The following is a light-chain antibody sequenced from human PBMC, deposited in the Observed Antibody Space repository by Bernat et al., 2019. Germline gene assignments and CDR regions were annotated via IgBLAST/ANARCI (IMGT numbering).Light chain of an antibody. CDR3: QVWDDSCDHQV. Sequence: SYVLTQPPSVSVTPGKTATITCGGNNIGSKSVHWYQQEPGQAPVLVVYDDTDRPSGIPERFSGSNSGNTATLTISRVEAGDEADYYCQVWDDSCDHQVFGGGTKLTVL. J-gene: IGLJ3*02. CDR1: NIGSKS. CDR2: DDT. V-gene: IGLV3-21*03.